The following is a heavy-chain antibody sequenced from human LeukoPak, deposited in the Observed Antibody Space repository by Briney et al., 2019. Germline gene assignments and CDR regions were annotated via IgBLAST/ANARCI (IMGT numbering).Heavy chain of an antibody. J-gene: IGHJ4*02. D-gene: IGHD3-22*01. CDR1: GYTFTGYG. CDR2: ISAYNGNT. CDR3: ARGSHYYDKMYYFDY. Sequence: ASVKVSCKASGYTFTGYGISWVRQAPGQGLEWMGWISAYNGNTNYAQKLQGRVTMTTDTSTSTAYMELRSLRSDDTAVYYCARGSHYYDKMYYFDYWGQGTLVTVSS. V-gene: IGHV1-18*01.